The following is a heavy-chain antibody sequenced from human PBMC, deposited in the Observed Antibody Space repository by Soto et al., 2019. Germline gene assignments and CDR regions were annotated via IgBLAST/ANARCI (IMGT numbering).Heavy chain of an antibody. CDR2: INWNGGST. J-gene: IGHJ3*02. CDR3: ARERDFHRVWFGDHAAFDI. Sequence: EVQLVESGGGVVRPGGSLRLSCAASGFTFDDYGMSWVRQAPGKGLEWVSGINWNGGSTGYADSVKGRFTISRDNAKNSLYLQMNSLRAEDTALYHCARERDFHRVWFGDHAAFDIWGQGTMVTVSS. CDR1: GFTFDDYG. D-gene: IGHD3-10*01. V-gene: IGHV3-20*01.